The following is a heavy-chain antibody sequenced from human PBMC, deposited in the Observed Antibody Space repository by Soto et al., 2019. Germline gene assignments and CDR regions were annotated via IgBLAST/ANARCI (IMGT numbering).Heavy chain of an antibody. D-gene: IGHD3-16*01. CDR2: ISDAAASA. J-gene: IGHJ3*01. Sequence: EVQLLESGGGLVQPGGSLRLSCVASGFTFSSYAMSWVRQVPGEGLEWVSTISDAAASAYYVDSVKGRFTISRDNSKRTLYLQMNSLSAEDSDMYYCARPYGGKIGDAPDLWGQGTMVTVSS. CDR3: ARPYGGKIGDAPDL. V-gene: IGHV3-23*01. CDR1: GFTFSSYA.